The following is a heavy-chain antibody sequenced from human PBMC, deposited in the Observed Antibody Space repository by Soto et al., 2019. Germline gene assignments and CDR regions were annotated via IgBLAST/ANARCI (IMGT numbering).Heavy chain of an antibody. D-gene: IGHD2-15*01. CDR3: ARYQEDPGPSETIDRFSPENWFDP. CDR2: IHYSGNT. CDR1: GGPINSGSYY. J-gene: IGHJ5*02. Sequence: SQTLSLTCTVSGGPINSGSYYWGWIRQPPGKGLEWIGSIHYSGNTYYNPSLKSRVTISVDTSKNQISLKLSSVTAADTAVYYCARYQEDPGPSETIDRFSPENWFDPWGQGTLVTVSS. V-gene: IGHV4-39*01.